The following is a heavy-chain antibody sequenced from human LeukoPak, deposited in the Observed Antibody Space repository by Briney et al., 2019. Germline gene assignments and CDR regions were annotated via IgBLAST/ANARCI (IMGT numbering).Heavy chain of an antibody. J-gene: IGHJ4*02. D-gene: IGHD3-22*01. CDR2: ISASGGST. V-gene: IGHV3-23*01. CDR1: GFTFSSYA. CDR3: AKRRYDDSTGYYYFDY. Sequence: GGSLRLSCAASGFTFSSYAMSWVRRAQGKGLDWFSAISASGGSTYYADSVKGRFTISRDNSKNTLFLQMNSLRAEDTAVYYCAKRRYDDSTGYYYFDYWGQGTLVTVSS.